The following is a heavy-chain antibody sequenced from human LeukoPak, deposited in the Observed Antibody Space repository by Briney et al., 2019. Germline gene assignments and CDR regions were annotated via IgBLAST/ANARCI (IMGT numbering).Heavy chain of an antibody. V-gene: IGHV5-51*01. CDR3: ARQSRDGSKNRGYYFDY. Sequence: GESLKISCQVSGFIFTNYWIGWVRQMPGKGLESLGLIYPADSDTTYSPSFQGQVTISADRSISTVYLQWSSLKASDTAMYYCARQSRDGSKNRGYYFDYWGQGTLVTVSS. CDR2: IYPADSDT. D-gene: IGHD3-10*01. J-gene: IGHJ4*02. CDR1: GFIFTNYW.